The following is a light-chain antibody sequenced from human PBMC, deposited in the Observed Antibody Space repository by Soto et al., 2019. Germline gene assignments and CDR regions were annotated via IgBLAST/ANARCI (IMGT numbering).Light chain of an antibody. V-gene: IGKV1-6*01. CDR1: QGIRNE. Sequence: AIQMTQSPSSLSASVGDRVTITCRASQGIRNELGWYQQTPGKAPKLLIYAASRLQSGVPSRFSGTGSGTDFTLTISSLQPEDFATYYCQQSFSPLTFGGGTPQLTFGGGTKVEIK. CDR3: QQSFSPLTFGGGTPQLT. J-gene: IGKJ4*01. CDR2: AAS.